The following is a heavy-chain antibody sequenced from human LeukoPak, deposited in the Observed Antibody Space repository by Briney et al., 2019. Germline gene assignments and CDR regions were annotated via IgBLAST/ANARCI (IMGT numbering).Heavy chain of an antibody. D-gene: IGHD2-21*02. Sequence: ASVKVSCKASGGTFSSYAISWVRQDPGQGLEWMGGIIPIFGTANYAQKFQGRVSMTRATSISTAYLELSSLTFEDTAVYYCARTPPKGDIDYWGQGTLVTVSS. CDR1: GGTFSSYA. CDR2: IIPIFGTA. CDR3: ARTPPKGDIDY. J-gene: IGHJ4*02. V-gene: IGHV1-69*05.